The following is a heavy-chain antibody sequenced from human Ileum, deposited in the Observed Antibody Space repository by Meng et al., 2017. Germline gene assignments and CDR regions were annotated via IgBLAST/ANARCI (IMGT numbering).Heavy chain of an antibody. CDR2: INHGGNT. J-gene: IGHJ4*02. CDR1: GGSLTDYY. D-gene: IGHD3-22*01. Sequence: VPLHPGGAGLLKPSGPLSPPCGVYGGSLTDYYWSWIRQTPGKGLEWIGEINHGGNTNYNPSLKSRVTISIDTSRDQFSLKLTSVTAADTAVYYCARVELRGDTRDSCGLDHWGQGTLVTASS. V-gene: IGHV4-34*01. CDR3: ARVELRGDTRDSCGLDH.